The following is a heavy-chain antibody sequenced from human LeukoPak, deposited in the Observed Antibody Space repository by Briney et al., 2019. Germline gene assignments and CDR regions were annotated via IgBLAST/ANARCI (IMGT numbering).Heavy chain of an antibody. Sequence: SETLSLTCTVSGGSISSYYWSWIRQPPGKALEWIGYIYCRGSPNYNPSLKSRVTISIDTSKNQFSLRLSSVTATDTAVYYCARDGGDEILDYWGQGTLVTVSS. D-gene: IGHD4-17*01. J-gene: IGHJ4*02. CDR1: GGSISSYY. CDR2: IYCRGSP. CDR3: ARDGGDEILDY. V-gene: IGHV4-59*01.